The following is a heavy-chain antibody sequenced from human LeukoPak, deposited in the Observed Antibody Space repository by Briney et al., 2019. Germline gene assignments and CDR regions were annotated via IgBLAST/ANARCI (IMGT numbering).Heavy chain of an antibody. D-gene: IGHD6-6*01. J-gene: IGHJ6*02. CDR3: AKDHNSSSPYYYYGMDV. Sequence: GGSLRLSCAASGFTFSSYGMHWVRQAPGKGLVWVSRIRSDGSTTSYADSVKGRFTISRDNAKNTLSLQMNSLRAEDTAVYYCAKDHNSSSPYYYYGMDVWGQGTTVTVSS. CDR2: IRSDGSTT. CDR1: GFTFSSYG. V-gene: IGHV3-74*01.